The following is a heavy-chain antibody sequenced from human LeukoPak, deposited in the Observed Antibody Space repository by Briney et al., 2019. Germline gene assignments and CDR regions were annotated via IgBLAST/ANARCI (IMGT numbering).Heavy chain of an antibody. V-gene: IGHV5-51*01. Sequence: GESLKISCKCSGYSFTSYLSGWVRQMPGKGLESMGIIYPGDSDTRYTPSFQGPVTISAAKSISTAYLQWSSLKASDTAMYYCAKYYYGSGSSYYFDYWGQGTLVTVSS. CDR3: AKYYYGSGSSYYFDY. D-gene: IGHD3-10*01. J-gene: IGHJ4*02. CDR2: IYPGDSDT. CDR1: GYSFTSYL.